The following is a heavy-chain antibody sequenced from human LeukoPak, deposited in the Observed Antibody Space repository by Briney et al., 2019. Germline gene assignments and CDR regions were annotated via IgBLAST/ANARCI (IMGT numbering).Heavy chain of an antibody. V-gene: IGHV4-39*01. CDR2: IYYSGST. CDR3: ARGRVAFDY. CDR1: GGSISSSSYY. J-gene: IGHJ4*02. Sequence: PSETLSLTCTVSGGSISSSSYYWGWIRQPPGKGLEWIGSIYYSGSTYYNPSLKSRVTISVDTSKNQFSLKLSSVTAADTAVYYCARGRVAFDYWGQGTLVTVSS. D-gene: IGHD2-15*01.